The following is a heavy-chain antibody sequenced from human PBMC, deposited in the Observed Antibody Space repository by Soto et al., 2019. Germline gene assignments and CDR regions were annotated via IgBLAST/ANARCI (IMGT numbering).Heavy chain of an antibody. Sequence: QVQLVESGGGVVQPGRSLRLSCAASGLTFSSYGMHWVRQAPGKGLEWVAVISYDGSNKYYADSVKGRFTISRDNSKNTLYLQMNSLRAEDTAVYYCAKDQVTMVRGGLWGQGTLVTVSS. CDR2: ISYDGSNK. CDR1: GLTFSSYG. J-gene: IGHJ4*02. D-gene: IGHD3-10*01. V-gene: IGHV3-30*18. CDR3: AKDQVTMVRGGL.